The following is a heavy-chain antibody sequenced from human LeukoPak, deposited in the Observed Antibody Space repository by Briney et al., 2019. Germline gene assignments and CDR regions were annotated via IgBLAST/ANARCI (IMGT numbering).Heavy chain of an antibody. CDR2: INPNSGCT. D-gene: IGHD5-18*01. Sequence: GASVKVSCKASGYTFTGYYMHRVRQAPGQGLEWMGRINPNSGCTNYAQKFQGRVTMTRDTSISTAYMELSRLRLDDTAVYYCARDGPDGYSYGVYYYYYYMDVWGKGTTVTVSS. V-gene: IGHV1-2*06. CDR3: ARDGPDGYSYGVYYYYYYMDV. J-gene: IGHJ6*03. CDR1: GYTFTGYY.